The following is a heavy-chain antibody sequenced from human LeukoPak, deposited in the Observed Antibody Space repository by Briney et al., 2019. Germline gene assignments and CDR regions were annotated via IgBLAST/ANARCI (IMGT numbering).Heavy chain of an antibody. CDR1: GFTFSDYY. CDR2: ISSSGSTI. D-gene: IGHD2-2*01. Sequence: PGGSLRLSCAASGFTFSDYYMSWIRQAPGKGLEWVSCISSSGSTIYYADSVKGRFTISRDNAKNSLYLQMNSLRAEDTAVYYCARGRYCSSTSCSYYFDYWGQGTLVTVSS. V-gene: IGHV3-11*01. CDR3: ARGRYCSSTSCSYYFDY. J-gene: IGHJ4*02.